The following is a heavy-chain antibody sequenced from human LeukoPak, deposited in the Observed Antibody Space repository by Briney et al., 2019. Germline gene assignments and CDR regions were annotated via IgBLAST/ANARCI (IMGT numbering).Heavy chain of an antibody. CDR2: ISAYIGNT. CDR1: GYTFTSYG. V-gene: IGHV1-18*04. Sequence: ASVKVSGKASGYTFTSYGISWVRQAPGQGLEWMGWISAYIGNTNYAQKLQGRVTMTTDTSTSTAYMELRSLRSDDTAVYYCARDLEWFGGLNWFDPWGQGTLVTVSS. J-gene: IGHJ5*02. D-gene: IGHD3-10*01. CDR3: ARDLEWFGGLNWFDP.